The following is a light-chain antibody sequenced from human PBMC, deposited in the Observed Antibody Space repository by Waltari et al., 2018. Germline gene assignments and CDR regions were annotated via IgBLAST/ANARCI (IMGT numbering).Light chain of an antibody. CDR1: QSIRSN. CDR3: QQYDNWLGT. V-gene: IGKV3-15*01. Sequence: EIVMTQSPATLSVFPGERATLSCRASQSIRSNLAWYQHNPGQAPRLLIYGASTRATGIPARFSGSGSGKEFTLTISSLQSEDFAVYFCQQYDNWLGTFGQGTKVEIK. J-gene: IGKJ1*01. CDR2: GAS.